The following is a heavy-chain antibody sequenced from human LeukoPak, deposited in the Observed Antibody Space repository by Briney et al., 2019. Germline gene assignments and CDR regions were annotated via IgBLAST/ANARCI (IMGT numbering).Heavy chain of an antibody. Sequence: GGSLRLSCAASGFTFSSYSMSWVRQAPGKGLEWVANIKQGGTEKYYVDSVKGRFTISRDNAKSPLYLQMSSLRAEDTAVYYCARGSGWYGYWGQGTLVTVSS. V-gene: IGHV3-7*03. CDR3: ARGSGWYGY. D-gene: IGHD6-19*01. J-gene: IGHJ4*02. CDR2: IKQGGTEK. CDR1: GFTFSSYS.